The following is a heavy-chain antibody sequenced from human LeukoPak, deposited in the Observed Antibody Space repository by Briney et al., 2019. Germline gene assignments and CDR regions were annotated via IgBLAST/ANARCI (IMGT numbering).Heavy chain of an antibody. J-gene: IGHJ5*02. CDR2: ISGSGGST. D-gene: IGHD6-13*01. V-gene: IGHV3-23*01. Sequence: PGRSLRLSCAASGFTFSSYAMSWVRQAPGKGLEWVSAISGSGGSTYYADSVKGRFTISRDNSKNTLYLQMNSLRAEDTAVYYCAKDLKRWQQLRWFDPWGQGTLVTVSS. CDR1: GFTFSSYA. CDR3: AKDLKRWQQLRWFDP.